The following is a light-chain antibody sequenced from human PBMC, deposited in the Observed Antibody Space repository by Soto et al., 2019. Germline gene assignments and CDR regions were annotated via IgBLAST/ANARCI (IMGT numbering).Light chain of an antibody. J-gene: IGLJ1*01. Sequence: QSALTQPASVSGSPGQSITISCTGTSSDVGGYNYVSWYQQHPGKAPKLMIYEVSNRPSGVSNRFSGSKSGNTASLTISGLQAEDEADDYCSSYTSSSIDYVFGTGTKLTV. CDR2: EVS. V-gene: IGLV2-14*01. CDR1: SSDVGGYNY. CDR3: SSYTSSSIDYV.